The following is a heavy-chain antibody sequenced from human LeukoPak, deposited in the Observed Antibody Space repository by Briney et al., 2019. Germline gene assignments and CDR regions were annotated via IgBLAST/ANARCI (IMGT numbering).Heavy chain of an antibody. J-gene: IGHJ6*03. CDR2: INHSGST. CDR1: GGSFSGYY. Sequence: PSETLSLTCAVYGGSFSGYYWSWIRQPPGKGLEWIGEINHSGSTNYNPSLKSRVTISVDTSKNQFSLKLSSVTAADTAVYYCAGPYSGSYPYLYYYYYYMDVWGKGTTVTVSS. D-gene: IGHD1-26*01. V-gene: IGHV4-34*01. CDR3: AGPYSGSYPYLYYYYYYMDV.